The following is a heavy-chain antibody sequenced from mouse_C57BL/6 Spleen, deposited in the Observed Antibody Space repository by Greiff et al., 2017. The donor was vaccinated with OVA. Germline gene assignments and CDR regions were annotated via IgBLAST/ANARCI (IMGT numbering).Heavy chain of an antibody. CDR3: ARWITTVAPDV. CDR2: ILPGRGST. V-gene: IGHV1-9*01. J-gene: IGHJ1*03. D-gene: IGHD1-1*01. Sequence: QVQLQQSGAELMKPGASVKLSCKATGYTFTGYWIEWVKQRPGHGLEWIGEILPGRGSTNYNEKFKGKATFTAATSSNTAYMQRSSLTTEDSAIYYCARWITTVAPDVWGTGTTVTVSS. CDR1: GYTFTGYW.